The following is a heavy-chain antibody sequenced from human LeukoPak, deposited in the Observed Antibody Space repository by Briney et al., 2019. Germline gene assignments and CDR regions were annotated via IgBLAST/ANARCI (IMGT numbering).Heavy chain of an antibody. CDR3: TREVRPAGYSSGWYHYFDY. J-gene: IGHJ4*02. Sequence: GGSLRLSCTASGFTFGDYAMSWVRQAPGKGLEWVGFIRCKAYGGTTEYAASVKGRFTISRDDSKSIAYLQMNSLKTEDTAVYYCTREVRPAGYSSGWYHYFDYWGQGTLVTVSS. CDR2: IRCKAYGGTT. CDR1: GFTFGDYA. D-gene: IGHD6-19*01. V-gene: IGHV3-49*04.